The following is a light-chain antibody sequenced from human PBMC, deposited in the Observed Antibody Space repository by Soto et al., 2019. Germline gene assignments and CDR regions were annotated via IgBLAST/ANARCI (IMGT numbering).Light chain of an antibody. CDR3: SSYAGSSTFVV. Sequence: QSALTQPRSVSGSPGQSVTISCTGTSSDVGGYNYVSWYQQHPGKAPKFMIYDVTKRPSGVPDRFSGSKSGNTASLTISGLQAEDEADYYCSSYAGSSTFVVFGGGTKVTVL. CDR1: SSDVGGYNY. V-gene: IGLV2-11*01. CDR2: DVT. J-gene: IGLJ2*01.